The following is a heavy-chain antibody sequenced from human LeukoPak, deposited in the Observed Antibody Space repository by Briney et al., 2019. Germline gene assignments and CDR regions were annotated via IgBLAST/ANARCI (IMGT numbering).Heavy chain of an antibody. J-gene: IGHJ6*02. D-gene: IGHD6-19*01. Sequence: GGSLRLSCAASGFTFSSYDMHWVRQATGIGLEWVSAIGTAGDTYYPGSVKGRFTISRENAKNSLYLQMNSLRAGDTAVYYCARDRGSSGWYGMDVRGQGTTVTVSS. CDR2: IGTAGDT. CDR3: ARDRGSSGWYGMDV. CDR1: GFTFSSYD. V-gene: IGHV3-13*01.